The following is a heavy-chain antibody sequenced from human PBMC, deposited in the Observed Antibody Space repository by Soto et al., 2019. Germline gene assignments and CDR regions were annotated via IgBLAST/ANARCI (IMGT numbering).Heavy chain of an antibody. D-gene: IGHD3-3*01. CDR1: GDSVSSGPYY. Sequence: SETLSLTCNVSGDSVSSGPYYWSWVRQPPGKGLEWIGYIYYRGTANYNPSLKSRVTMSVDTSKNEISLRLSSVTAADTAVYYCARYYDFWSGYYSGRGLGYRYGLDVWGQGTTVTVSS. CDR3: ARYYDFWSGYYSGRGLGYRYGLDV. V-gene: IGHV4-61*01. J-gene: IGHJ6*02. CDR2: IYYRGTA.